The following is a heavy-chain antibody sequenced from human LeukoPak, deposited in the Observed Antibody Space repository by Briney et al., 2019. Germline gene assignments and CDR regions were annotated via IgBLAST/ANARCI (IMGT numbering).Heavy chain of an antibody. V-gene: IGHV7-4-1*04. CDR3: ARSYGEFDTDAFDI. CDR2: INTNTGNP. Sequence: ASVKVSCKASGGTFSSYAISWVRQAPGQGLEWMGWINTNTGNPTYAQGFTGRFVFSLDTSVRMAYLQISSLKAEDTAVYYCARSYGEFDTDAFDIWGQGTMVTVSS. D-gene: IGHD4-17*01. J-gene: IGHJ3*02. CDR1: GGTFSSYA.